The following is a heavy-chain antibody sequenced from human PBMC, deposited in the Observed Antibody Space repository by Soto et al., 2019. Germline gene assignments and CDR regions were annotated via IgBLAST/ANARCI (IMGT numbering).Heavy chain of an antibody. CDR1: GGSISSSNW. CDR3: ARFNSGNYYEAFDI. V-gene: IGHV4-4*02. J-gene: IGHJ3*02. CDR2: IYHSGST. Sequence: SETLSLTCAVSGGSISSSNWWSWVRQPPGKGLEWIGEIYHSGSTNYNPSLKSRVTISVDKSKNQFSLKLSSVTAADTAVYYWARFNSGNYYEAFDIWGQGTMVT. D-gene: IGHD1-26*01.